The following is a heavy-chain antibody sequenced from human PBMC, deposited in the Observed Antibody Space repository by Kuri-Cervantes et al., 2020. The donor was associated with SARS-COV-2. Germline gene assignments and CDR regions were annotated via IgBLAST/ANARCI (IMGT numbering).Heavy chain of an antibody. CDR2: ISYDGSNK. J-gene: IGHJ4*02. Sequence: LSLTCAASGFTFSSYGMHWVRQAPGKGLEWVAVISYDGSNKYYADSVKGRFTISRDNSKNTLYLQMNSLRAEDTAVYYCARDLSLIRFDYWGQGTLVTVSS. V-gene: IGHV3-30*19. D-gene: IGHD1-26*01. CDR1: GFTFSSYG. CDR3: ARDLSLIRFDY.